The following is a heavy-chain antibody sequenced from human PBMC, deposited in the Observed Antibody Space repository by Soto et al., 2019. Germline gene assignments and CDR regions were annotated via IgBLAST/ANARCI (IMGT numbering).Heavy chain of an antibody. V-gene: IGHV1-69*13. J-gene: IGHJ3*02. CDR2: IIPIFGTA. CDR3: ARGFWYYDFWSGYPNDAFDI. Sequence: ASVKVSCKASGGTFSSYAISWVRQAPGQGLEWMGGIIPIFGTANYAQKFQGRVTITADESTSTAYMELSSLRSEDTAVYYCARGFWYYDFWSGYPNDAFDIWGQGTMVTVSS. D-gene: IGHD3-3*01. CDR1: GGTFSSYA.